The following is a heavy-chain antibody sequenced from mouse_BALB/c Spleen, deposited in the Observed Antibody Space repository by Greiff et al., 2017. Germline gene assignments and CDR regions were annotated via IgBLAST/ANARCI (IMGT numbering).Heavy chain of an antibody. D-gene: IGHD2-3*01. CDR3: ARDANYDGYYRAMDY. V-gene: IGHV3-6*02. CDR2: ISYDGSN. CDR1: GYSITSGYY. J-gene: IGHJ4*01. Sequence: EVQLQQSGPGLVKPSQSLSLTCSVTGYSITSGYYWNWIRQFPGNKLEWMGYISYDGSNNYNPSLKNRISITRDTSKNQFFLKLNSVTTEDTATYYCARDANYDGYYRAMDYWGQGTSVTVSS.